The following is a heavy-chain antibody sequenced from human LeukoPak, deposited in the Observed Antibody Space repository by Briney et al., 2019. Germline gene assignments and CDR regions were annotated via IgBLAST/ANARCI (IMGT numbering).Heavy chain of an antibody. J-gene: IGHJ4*02. V-gene: IGHV4-34*01. D-gene: IGHD3-22*01. CDR3: ARVHYYDNSGYWFFDY. CDR2: INHSGST. CDR1: GGSFSGYY. Sequence: PSVTLSLTCAVYGGSFSGYYWSWIRQPPGKGLEWIGEINHSGSTNYNPSLKSRVTISVDTSKNQFSLKLSSVTAADTAVYYCARVHYYDNSGYWFFDYWGQGTLVTVSS.